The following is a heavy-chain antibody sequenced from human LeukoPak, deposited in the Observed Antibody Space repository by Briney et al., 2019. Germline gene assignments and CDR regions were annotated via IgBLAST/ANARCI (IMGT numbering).Heavy chain of an antibody. V-gene: IGHV3-15*01. J-gene: IGHJ5*02. Sequence: GGSLRLSCAASGFTFSNAWMSWVRQAPGKGLEWVGRIKSKTDGGTTDYAAPVKGRFTISRDDSKNTLYLQMNSLKTEDTAVYYCTTSQITIFGVVTGNWFDPWGQGTLVTVSS. D-gene: IGHD3-3*01. CDR1: GFTFSNAW. CDR2: IKSKTDGGTT. CDR3: TTSQITIFGVVTGNWFDP.